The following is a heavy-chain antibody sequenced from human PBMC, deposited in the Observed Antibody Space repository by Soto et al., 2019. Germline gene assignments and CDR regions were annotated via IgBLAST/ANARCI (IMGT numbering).Heavy chain of an antibody. CDR3: ARDGVGSTAYFGYFDY. Sequence: GGSLRLSCAASAVTFTGYGMHWVRQAPGKGLEWVAVIRFDGSNIYYTDSVKGRFTISRDNARNMLYLQMNSLRAEDTAFYYCARDGVGSTAYFGYFDYWGLGTLVTVSS. J-gene: IGHJ4*02. CDR1: AVTFTGYG. V-gene: IGHV3-33*01. CDR2: IRFDGSNI. D-gene: IGHD1-26*01.